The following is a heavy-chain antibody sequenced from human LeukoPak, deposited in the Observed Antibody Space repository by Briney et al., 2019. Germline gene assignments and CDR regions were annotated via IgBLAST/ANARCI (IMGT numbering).Heavy chain of an antibody. V-gene: IGHV3-53*01. CDR3: ARRAGAYSHPYDY. CDR2: IYSDNT. CDR1: GFTFSSDA. J-gene: IGHJ4*02. Sequence: GGSLRLSCAASGFTFSSDAMSWVRQAPGKGLEWVSFIYSDNTHYLDSVKGRFTISRDNSKNTLYLQMNSLRAEDTAVYYCARRAGAYSHPYDYWGQGTLVTVSS. D-gene: IGHD4/OR15-4a*01.